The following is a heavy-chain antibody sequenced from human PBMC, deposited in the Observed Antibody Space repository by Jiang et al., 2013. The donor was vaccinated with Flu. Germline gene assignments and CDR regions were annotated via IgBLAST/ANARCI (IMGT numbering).Heavy chain of an antibody. CDR1: GGSISNYY. J-gene: IGHJ4*02. D-gene: IGHD6-13*01. Sequence: GLVKPSETLSLTCTVSGGSISNYYWNWIRQAPGKGLEWIGYIYYSGSTNYNSSLKSRVTISIDSSKNQFSLKLNSVTAADTAVYYCARARAPEIAANYFDYWGQGTLVTVSS. V-gene: IGHV4-59*01. CDR2: IYYSGST. CDR3: ARARAPEIAANYFDY.